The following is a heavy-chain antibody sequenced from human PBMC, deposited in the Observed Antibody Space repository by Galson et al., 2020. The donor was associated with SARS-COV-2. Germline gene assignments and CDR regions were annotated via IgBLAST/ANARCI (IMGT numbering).Heavy chain of an antibody. CDR2: IYLDDDQ. V-gene: IGHV2-5*02. CDR1: GFSLSTSGVG. CDR3: AHSVLNCGGDCYLLGNYAGALDGMDV. J-gene: IGHJ6*02. Sequence: KMSGPTLAKPTHTLTLTCNFSGFSLSTSGVGVAWIRQPPGKALEWLALIYLDDDQRYNPPLQRRHTITKDTSKNQVVLTMTNMDPVDTATYYCAHSVLNCGGDCYLLGNYAGALDGMDVWGQGTTVTVSS. D-gene: IGHD2-21*02.